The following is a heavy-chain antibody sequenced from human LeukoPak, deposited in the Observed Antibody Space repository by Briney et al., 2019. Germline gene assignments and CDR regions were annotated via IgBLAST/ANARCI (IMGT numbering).Heavy chain of an antibody. J-gene: IGHJ4*02. CDR3: AREKRYSGSYIGRYYFDY. CDR1: GGSFSGYY. Sequence: SETLSLTCAVYGGSFSGYYWSWIRQPPGKGLEWIGEINHSGSTNYNLSLKSRVTISVDTSKNQFSLKLSSVTAADTAVYYCAREKRYSGSYIGRYYFDYWGQGTLVTVSS. CDR2: INHSGST. D-gene: IGHD1-26*01. V-gene: IGHV4-34*01.